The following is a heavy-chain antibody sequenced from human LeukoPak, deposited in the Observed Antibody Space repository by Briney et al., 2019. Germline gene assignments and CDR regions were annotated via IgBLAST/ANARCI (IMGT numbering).Heavy chain of an antibody. CDR2: IYSGGST. CDR3: ARDGGGNYYDSSGYYFY. D-gene: IGHD3-22*01. J-gene: IGHJ4*02. Sequence: PGGSLRLSCAASGFTVSSNYMSWVRQAPGKGLEWVSVIYSGGSTYYADSVKGRFTISRDNSKNTLYLQMNSLRAEATAVYYCARDGGGNYYDSSGYYFYWGQGTLVTVSS. V-gene: IGHV3-66*02. CDR1: GFTVSSNY.